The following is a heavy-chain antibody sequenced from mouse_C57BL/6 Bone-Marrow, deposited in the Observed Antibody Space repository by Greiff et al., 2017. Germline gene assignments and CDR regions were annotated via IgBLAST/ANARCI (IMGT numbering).Heavy chain of an antibody. CDR2: IYPGNSDT. Sequence: EVKLVESGTVLARPGASVKMSCKTSGYTFTSYWMHWVKQRPGQGLEWIGAIYPGNSDTSYNQKFKGKAKLTAVTSASTAYMELSSLTNEDSAVYYCTKLPSVERYFDYWGQGTTLTVSS. D-gene: IGHD1-1*01. V-gene: IGHV1-5*01. CDR3: TKLPSVERYFDY. J-gene: IGHJ2*01. CDR1: GYTFTSYW.